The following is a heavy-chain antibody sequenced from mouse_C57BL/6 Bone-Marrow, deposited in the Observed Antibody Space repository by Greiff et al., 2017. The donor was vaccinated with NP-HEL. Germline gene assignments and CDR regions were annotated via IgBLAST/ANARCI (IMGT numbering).Heavy chain of an antibody. J-gene: IGHJ3*01. CDR2: IDPEDGDT. V-gene: IGHV14-1*01. D-gene: IGHD3-1*01. Sequence: VHVKQSGAELVRPGASVKLSCTASGFNIKDYYMHWVKQRPEQGLEWIGRIDPEDGDTDYAPKFQGKATMTADTSSKTAYLQRSSLTSEDTAVYYCTLGAWFAYWGQGTLVTVSA. CDR1: GFNIKDYY. CDR3: TLGAWFAY.